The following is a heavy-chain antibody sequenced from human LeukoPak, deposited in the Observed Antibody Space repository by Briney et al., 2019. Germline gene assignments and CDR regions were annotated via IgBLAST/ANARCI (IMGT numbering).Heavy chain of an antibody. CDR1: GYTFTSYG. CDR3: ARGSLSCSGGSCSDY. V-gene: IGHV1-18*01. J-gene: IGHJ4*02. CDR2: ISAYNGNT. D-gene: IGHD2-15*01. Sequence: GASVKVSCKASGYTFTSYGISWVRQAPGQGLEWMGWISAYNGNTNYAQKLQGRVTMTTDTSTSTAYMELRSLRSDDTAVYYCARGSLSCSGGSCSDYWGQGTLVTVSS.